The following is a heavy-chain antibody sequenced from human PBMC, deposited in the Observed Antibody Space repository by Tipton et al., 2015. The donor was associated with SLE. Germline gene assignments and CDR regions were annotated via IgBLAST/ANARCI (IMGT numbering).Heavy chain of an antibody. CDR1: GGSISSYY. Sequence: GLVKPSETLSLTCTVAGGSISSYYWSWIRQAPGKGLEWIGYIYYSGSTNYNPSLKSRVTISVDRSKNQFSLKLTSMTAADTAVYYCAGAPLGSITGFDFWGHGTLVTVSS. CDR2: IYYSGST. D-gene: IGHD5-24*01. J-gene: IGHJ4*01. CDR3: AGAPLGSITGFDF. V-gene: IGHV4-59*01.